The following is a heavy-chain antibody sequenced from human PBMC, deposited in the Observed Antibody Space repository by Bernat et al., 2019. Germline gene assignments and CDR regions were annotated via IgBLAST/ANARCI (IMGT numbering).Heavy chain of an antibody. Sequence: EVQLVETGGGLIQPGGSLRLSCAASGFTVISNYMSWVRQAPGKGLEWVSVIYSGGSTYYADSVKGRFTISRDNSKNTLYLQMNSLRAEDTAVYYCARGGGYYYYYYGMDVWGQGTTVTVSS. V-gene: IGHV3-53*02. D-gene: IGHD4-23*01. CDR1: GFTVISNY. CDR2: IYSGGST. CDR3: ARGGGYYYYYYGMDV. J-gene: IGHJ6*02.